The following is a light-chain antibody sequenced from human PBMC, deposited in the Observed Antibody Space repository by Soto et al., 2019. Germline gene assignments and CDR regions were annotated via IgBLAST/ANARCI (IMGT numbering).Light chain of an antibody. Sequence: EIVLTQFPATLSLSPGDGATLSCRASQSVSSYLAWYQQKRGQPPRLLIYDSSNRATGIPARFSGSGSGTDFSLIISSLEPEDFAGYYCQQRSNWPLTFCGGTKVEIK. V-gene: IGKV3-11*01. CDR2: DSS. CDR1: QSVSSY. J-gene: IGKJ4*01. CDR3: QQRSNWPLT.